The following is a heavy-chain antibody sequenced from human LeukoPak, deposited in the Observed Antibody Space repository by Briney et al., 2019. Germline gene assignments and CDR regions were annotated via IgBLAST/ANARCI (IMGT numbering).Heavy chain of an antibody. V-gene: IGHV3-30*18. D-gene: IGHD4-17*01. CDR2: ISYDGSNK. Sequence: PGGSLRLSCAASGFTFSSYGMHWVRQAPGKGLEWVAVISYDGSNKYHADSVKGRFTISRDNSKNTLYLQMNSLRAEDTAVYYCAKDDTVGSGDYIAGTQRVGVDYWGQGTLVTVSS. CDR1: GFTFSSYG. J-gene: IGHJ4*02. CDR3: AKDDTVGSGDYIAGTQRVGVDY.